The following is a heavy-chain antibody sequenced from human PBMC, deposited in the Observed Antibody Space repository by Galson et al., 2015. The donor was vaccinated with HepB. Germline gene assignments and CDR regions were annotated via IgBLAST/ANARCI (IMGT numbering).Heavy chain of an antibody. D-gene: IGHD3-22*01. CDR2: MYKSGNT. CDR3: ARRRGDYYDNPYYFDS. J-gene: IGHJ4*02. V-gene: IGHV4-59*08. CDR1: SGSLSSYY. Sequence: ETLSLTCTVSSGSLSSYYWSWIRQPPGKGLEWIGYMYKSGNTNYNPSLKSRVTISMDTSKNQFSLKLSSVTAADTAVYYCARRRGDYYDNPYYFDSWGQGTLVTVSS.